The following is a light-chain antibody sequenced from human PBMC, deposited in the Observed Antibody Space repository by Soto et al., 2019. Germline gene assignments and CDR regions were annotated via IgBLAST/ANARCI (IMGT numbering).Light chain of an antibody. Sequence: QSVLTQPPSASGSPGQSVTISYTGTSSDVGGYNYVSWYQQHPGKAPKVMIYDVNKRPSGVPDRFSGSKSGNTASLTVSGLQAEDEGDYYCSSHAGGQNVVFGGGTKLTVL. CDR3: SSHAGGQNVV. V-gene: IGLV2-8*01. CDR2: DVN. CDR1: SSDVGGYNY. J-gene: IGLJ2*01.